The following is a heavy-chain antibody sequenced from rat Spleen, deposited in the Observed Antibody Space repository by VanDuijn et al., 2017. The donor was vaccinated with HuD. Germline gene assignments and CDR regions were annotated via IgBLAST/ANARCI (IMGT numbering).Heavy chain of an antibody. D-gene: IGHD1-4*01. CDR1: GFTFSNYG. J-gene: IGHJ2*01. Sequence: EVQLVESGGGLVQPGRSLKLSCAASGFTFSNYGMHWIRQAPTKGLEWVATISYDGGSTDYRDSVKGRFTISRDNAKITLYLQMNSLRSEDTATYYCTRDRETTRAYYFDYWGQGVMVTVSS. V-gene: IGHV5-29*01. CDR3: TRDRETTRAYYFDY. CDR2: ISYDGGST.